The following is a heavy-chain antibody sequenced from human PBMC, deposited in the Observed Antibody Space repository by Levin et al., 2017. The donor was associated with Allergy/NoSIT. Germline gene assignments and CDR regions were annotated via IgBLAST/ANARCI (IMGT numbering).Heavy chain of an antibody. J-gene: IGHJ3*02. CDR3: ASRGDCSSTSCYDDAFDI. Sequence: GASVKVSCKASGYTFTSYAMHWVRQAPGQRLEWMGWINAGNGNTKYSQKFQGRVTITRDTSASTAYMELSSLRSEDTAVYYCASRGDCSSTSCYDDAFDIWGQGTMVTVSS. V-gene: IGHV1-3*01. D-gene: IGHD2-2*01. CDR2: INAGNGNT. CDR1: GYTFTSYA.